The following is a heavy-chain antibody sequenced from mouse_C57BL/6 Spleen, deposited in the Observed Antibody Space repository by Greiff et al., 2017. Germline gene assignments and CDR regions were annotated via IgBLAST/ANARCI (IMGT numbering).Heavy chain of an antibody. J-gene: IGHJ4*01. D-gene: IGHD2-4*01. CDR2: IDPSDSET. V-gene: IGHV1-52*01. CDR3: ALDYGYAMDY. CDR1: GYTFTSYW. Sequence: QVQLQQPGAELVRPGSSVKLSCKASGYTFTSYWMHWVKQRPIQGLEWIGNIDPSDSETHYTQKFKDKATLTVDKSSSTAYMQLSSLTSEDSAVYDCALDYGYAMDYWGQGTSVTVSS.